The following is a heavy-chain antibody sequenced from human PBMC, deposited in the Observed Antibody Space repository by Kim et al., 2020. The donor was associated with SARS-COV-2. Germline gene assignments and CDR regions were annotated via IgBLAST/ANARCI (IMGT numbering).Heavy chain of an antibody. CDR3: ARHRGPWDY. CDR2: IYYSGGT. Sequence: SETLSLTCTVSGGSISVTTYYWGWIRQPPGKGLEWIVTIYYSGGTYYNPSLKSRVTITVDTSKNQFSLRLSPVTAADTAVYYCARHRGPWDYWGQGTLVTVSS. V-gene: IGHV4-39*01. J-gene: IGHJ4*02. D-gene: IGHD3-10*01. CDR1: GGSISVTTYY.